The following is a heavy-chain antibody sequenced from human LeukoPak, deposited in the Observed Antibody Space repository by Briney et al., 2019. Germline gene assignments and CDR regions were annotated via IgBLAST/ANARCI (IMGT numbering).Heavy chain of an antibody. V-gene: IGHV4-59*12. CDR1: GGSISSYY. CDR2: VYYTGSI. D-gene: IGHD4/OR15-4a*01. CDR3: ARRDYAAWFDP. Sequence: PSETLSLTCTVSGGSISSYYWSWIRQPPGKGLEWIGSVYYTGSIKYNPSLKGRVSISRDMSKNQFSLNVNSVAATDTAVYYCARRDYAAWFDPWGQGTLVTVSS. J-gene: IGHJ5*02.